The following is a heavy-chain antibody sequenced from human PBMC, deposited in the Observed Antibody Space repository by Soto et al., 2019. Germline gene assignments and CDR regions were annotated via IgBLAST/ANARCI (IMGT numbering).Heavy chain of an antibody. Sequence: QVQLVESGGGVVQPGRSLRLSCAASGFTFSTYAMHWVRQAPGKGLEWVAVISYDGNNKYYGDSVKGRFTNSRDNSENPLYLQMNSLRGEDTGGYPWARLGPQESRDYDYWGQGTLVTVSS. CDR3: ARLGPQESRDYDY. J-gene: IGHJ4*02. CDR1: GFTFSTYA. V-gene: IGHV3-30-3*01. CDR2: ISYDGNNK.